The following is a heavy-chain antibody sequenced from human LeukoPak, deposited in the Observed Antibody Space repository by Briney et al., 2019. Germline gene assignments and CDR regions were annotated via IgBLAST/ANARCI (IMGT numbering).Heavy chain of an antibody. CDR2: KRQDGSEK. V-gene: IGHV3-7*05. CDR3: ATSRTLDH. J-gene: IGHJ4*02. Sequence: GGSLRLSCAAAGVTFSRYWMNWVRQAPGKGLEWMANKRQDGSEKDYVDSLKSRFTIYRDNAKSPQYLRMNSLRAEDTAVYYCATSRTLDHWGQGTVVIVSS. CDR1: GVTFSRYW.